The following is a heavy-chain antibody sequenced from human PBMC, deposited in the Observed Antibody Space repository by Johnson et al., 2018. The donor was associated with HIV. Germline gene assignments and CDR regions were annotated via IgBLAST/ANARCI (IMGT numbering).Heavy chain of an antibody. D-gene: IGHD3-10*01. V-gene: IGHV3-NL1*01. CDR1: GFTFSSYG. CDR3: ASTGSGSDDAFDI. Sequence: QVQLVESGGGVVQPGRSLRLSCAASGFTFSSYGMHWVRQAPGKGLEWVSVINSGGSPYYADHAKGRVTISTDNSNNTPYLRMNSLRAEDTAVYYCASTGSGSDDAFDIWGQGTMVTVSS. CDR2: INSGGSP. J-gene: IGHJ3*02.